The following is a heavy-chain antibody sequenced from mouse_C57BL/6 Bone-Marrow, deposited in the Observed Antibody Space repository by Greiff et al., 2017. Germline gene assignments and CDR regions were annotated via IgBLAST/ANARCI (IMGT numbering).Heavy chain of an antibody. Sequence: QVQLQQSGPELVKPGASVKLSCKASGYTFTSYDINWVKQRPGQGLEWIGWIYPRDGSTKYNEKFNGKATLTVDTSSSTAYMELHSLTSEDSAVYYCASVYGSSPVYAMDYWGQGTSVTVSS. CDR1: GYTFTSYD. CDR3: ASVYGSSPVYAMDY. D-gene: IGHD1-1*01. CDR2: IYPRDGST. J-gene: IGHJ4*01. V-gene: IGHV1-85*01.